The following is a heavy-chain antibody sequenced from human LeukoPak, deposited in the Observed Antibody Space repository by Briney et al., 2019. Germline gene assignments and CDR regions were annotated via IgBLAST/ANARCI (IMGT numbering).Heavy chain of an antibody. CDR2: SDGTNI. V-gene: IGHV3-74*01. CDR3: ARHPLKD. Sequence: PGGSLRLSCAASGFTYHSYWMHWVRQAPGKGLVWVSRSDGTNITYADSLKGRFTISRDNAKKTLYLQMNGLRADDTAVYYCARHPLKDWGQGTLVTVSS. J-gene: IGHJ4*02. CDR1: GFTYHSYW.